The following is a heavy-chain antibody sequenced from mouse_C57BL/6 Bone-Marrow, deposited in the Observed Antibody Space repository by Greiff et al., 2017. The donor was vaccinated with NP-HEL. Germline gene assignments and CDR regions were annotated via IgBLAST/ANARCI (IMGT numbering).Heavy chain of an antibody. CDR3: ARDAYYGSSLY. CDR2: IDPSDSYT. Sequence: QVQLQQPGAELVKPGASVKLSCKASGYTFTSYSMQWVKQRPGQGLEWIGEIDPSDSYTNYNQKFKGKATLTVDTSSSTAYMQLSSLTSEDSAVYYCARDAYYGSSLYWGQGTTLTVSS. D-gene: IGHD1-1*01. J-gene: IGHJ2*01. CDR1: GYTFTSYS. V-gene: IGHV1-50*01.